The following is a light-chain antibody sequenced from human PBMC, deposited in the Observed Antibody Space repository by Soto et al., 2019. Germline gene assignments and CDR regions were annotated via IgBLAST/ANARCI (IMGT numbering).Light chain of an antibody. J-gene: IGLJ2*01. V-gene: IGLV1-40*01. CDR1: SSNIGAGYD. Sequence: QLVLTQPPSVSGAPGQRVTISCTVSSSNIGAGYDVHWYQQLPGRAPKLLFYGNTNRPSGVPDRFSGSKSGTSASLAITGLQAEDEADYYCLSFDSSLSVVFGGGTQLTVL. CDR2: GNT. CDR3: LSFDSSLSVV.